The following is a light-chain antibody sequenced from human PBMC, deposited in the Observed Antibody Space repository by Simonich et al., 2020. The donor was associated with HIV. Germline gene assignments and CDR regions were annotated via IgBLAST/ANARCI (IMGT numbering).Light chain of an antibody. CDR3: QQSLTIPFT. Sequence: DIQMTQSPYSLSASVGNRVTITCRASQSISNYLNCYQQEPGKAPKTRIYAAASLQSGVPSRFSGSGSGTDFTLTISSLRPEDSATYYCQQSLTIPFTFGQGTKLEI. CDR2: AAA. CDR1: QSISNY. V-gene: IGKV1-39*01. J-gene: IGKJ2*01.